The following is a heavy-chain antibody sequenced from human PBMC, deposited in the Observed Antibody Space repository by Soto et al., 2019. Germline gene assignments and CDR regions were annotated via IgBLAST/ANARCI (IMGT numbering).Heavy chain of an antibody. V-gene: IGHV1-69*06. D-gene: IGHD3-9*01. CDR2: IIPIFGTA. Sequence: GASVKVSCKASGGTFSSYAISWVRQAPGQGLEWMGGIIPIFGTANYAQKFQGRVTITADKSTSTAYMELSSLRSEDTAVYYCATSYYVILTCDHIGNVMDVSARRTTVPGSS. J-gene: IGHJ6*02. CDR3: ATSYYVILTCDHIGNVMDV. CDR1: GGTFSSYA.